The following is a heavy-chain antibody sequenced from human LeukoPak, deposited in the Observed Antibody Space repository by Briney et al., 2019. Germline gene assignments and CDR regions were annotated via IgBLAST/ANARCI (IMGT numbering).Heavy chain of an antibody. J-gene: IGHJ4*02. CDR3: AKDQPTVNNGLGY. V-gene: IGHV3-30*02. Sequence: GGSLRLSCAASGFTFSSYGMHWVRQAPGKGLEWVAFIRYDGSNKYYADSVKGRFTISRDNSKNTLYLQMNSLRAEDTAVYYCAKDQPTVNNGLGYWGQGTLVTVSS. CDR1: GFTFSSYG. D-gene: IGHD4-17*01. CDR2: IRYDGSNK.